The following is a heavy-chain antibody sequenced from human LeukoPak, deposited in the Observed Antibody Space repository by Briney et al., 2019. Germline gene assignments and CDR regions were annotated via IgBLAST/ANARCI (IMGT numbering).Heavy chain of an antibody. Sequence: SETLSLTCTVSGYSISSGSYWGWIRQPPGKGLEWIGSIHHSGSIYNNPSLKSRVTISVDTSKNQFSLKLSSVTAADTAVYYCACLTTADAFDIWGQGTMVTVSS. CDR2: IHHSGSI. CDR1: GYSISSGSY. J-gene: IGHJ3*02. D-gene: IGHD3-22*01. CDR3: ACLTTADAFDI. V-gene: IGHV4-38-2*02.